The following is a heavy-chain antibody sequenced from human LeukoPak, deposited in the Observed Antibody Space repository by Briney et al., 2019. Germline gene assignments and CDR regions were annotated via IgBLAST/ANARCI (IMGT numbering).Heavy chain of an antibody. D-gene: IGHD6-19*01. CDR2: ISAYNGNT. CDR3: ARDYSSGWYAFDY. CDR1: GYTFTSYG. Sequence: GASVKVSCRVSGYTFTSYGISWVRQAPGQGLEWMGWISAYNGNTNYAQKLQGRVTMTTDTSTSTAYMELRSLRSDDTAFYYCARDYSSGWYAFDYWGQGTLVTVSS. V-gene: IGHV1-18*01. J-gene: IGHJ4*02.